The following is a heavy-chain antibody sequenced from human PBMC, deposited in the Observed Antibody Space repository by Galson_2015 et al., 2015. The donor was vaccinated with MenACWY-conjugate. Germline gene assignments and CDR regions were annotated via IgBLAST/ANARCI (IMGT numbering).Heavy chain of an antibody. D-gene: IGHD2-2*01. Sequence: PPLATPTPTLTLPCTFSGLSLRTGRVGAGWIRQPPGQALEWLSLIYWDDAKRYSPSLKSRLTITKDTSKNQVVLSMTNMDPVDTATYYCAHSPYCSTTSCYAARAFDVWGQGTVVTVSS. CDR2: IYWDDAK. V-gene: IGHV2-5*02. J-gene: IGHJ3*01. CDR1: GLSLRTGRVG. CDR3: AHSPYCSTTSCYAARAFDV.